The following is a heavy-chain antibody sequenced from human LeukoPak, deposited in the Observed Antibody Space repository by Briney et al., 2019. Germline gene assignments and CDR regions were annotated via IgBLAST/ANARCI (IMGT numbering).Heavy chain of an antibody. CDR3: ARRSSWYGKYYFDY. CDR2: INHSGST. V-gene: IGHV4-34*01. Sequence: TGGSLRLSCAVSGFTFTNYWMTWVRQAPGKGLEWIGEINHSGSTNYNPSLKSRVTISVDTSKNQFSLKLSSVTAADTAVYYCARRSSWYGKYYFDYWGQGTLVTVSS. CDR1: GFTFTNYW. J-gene: IGHJ4*02. D-gene: IGHD6-13*01.